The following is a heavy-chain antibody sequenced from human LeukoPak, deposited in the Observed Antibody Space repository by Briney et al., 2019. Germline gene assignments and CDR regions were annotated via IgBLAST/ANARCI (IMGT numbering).Heavy chain of an antibody. J-gene: IGHJ4*02. CDR1: GYTFTGYY. D-gene: IGHD2-2*01. CDR2: INPNSGGT. CDR3: ARDCSSTSCSDY. V-gene: IGHV1-2*02. Sequence: VASVNVSCKASGYTFTGYYMHWVRQAPGQGLEWMGWINPNSGGTNYAQKFQGRVTMTRDTSISTAYMELSRLRSDDTAVYYCARDCSSTSCSDYWGQGTLVTVSS.